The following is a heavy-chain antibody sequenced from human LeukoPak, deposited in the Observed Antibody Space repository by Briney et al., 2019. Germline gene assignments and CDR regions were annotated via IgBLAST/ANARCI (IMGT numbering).Heavy chain of an antibody. CDR3: AKGRFYYDSSGYQFDY. D-gene: IGHD3-22*01. Sequence: PGGSLRLSCAASGFTFDDYAMHWVRQAPGKGPEWVSGINWNSGSIGYADSVKGRFTISRDNAKNSLYLQMNSLRAEDTALYYCAKGRFYYDSSGYQFDYWGQGTLVTVSS. V-gene: IGHV3-9*01. CDR2: INWNSGSI. CDR1: GFTFDDYA. J-gene: IGHJ4*02.